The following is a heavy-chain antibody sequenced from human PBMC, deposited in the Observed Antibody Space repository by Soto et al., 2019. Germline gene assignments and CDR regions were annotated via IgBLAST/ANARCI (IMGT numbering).Heavy chain of an antibody. J-gene: IGHJ6*02. D-gene: IGHD2-15*01. CDR2: IHPDDSDT. CDR3: ARSPVVAAIDYYGMDV. CDR1: GYIFTNYW. V-gene: IGHV5-51*01. Sequence: GDSLKISCKGSGYIFTNYWIGWVRQMPGRGLEWMGIIHPDDSDTKYNPSFQGQVTFSADKSITTAYLHWSSLKASDTAIYYCARSPVVAAIDYYGMDVWGQGTTVTVSS.